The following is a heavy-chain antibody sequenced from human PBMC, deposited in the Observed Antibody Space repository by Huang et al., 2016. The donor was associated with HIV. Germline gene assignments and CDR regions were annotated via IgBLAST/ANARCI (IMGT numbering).Heavy chain of an antibody. D-gene: IGHD1-1*01. CDR3: ARERMMSWLDDHDAFDI. V-gene: IGHV4-34*01. CDR2: INHSGST. J-gene: IGHJ3*02. Sequence: QVQLQQWGAGLLKPSETLSLTCAVYGGSFSGYYWSWLRQSPGKGLEWIGEINHSGSTNSNPSFKSRRTRSVDTSKNQFALKLSSVTAADTAVYYCARERMMSWLDDHDAFDIWGQGTMVTVSS. CDR1: GGSFSGYY.